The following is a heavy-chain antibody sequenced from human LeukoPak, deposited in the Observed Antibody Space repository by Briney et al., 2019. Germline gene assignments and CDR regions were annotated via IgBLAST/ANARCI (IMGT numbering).Heavy chain of an antibody. CDR1: GDSITSHY. CDR3: ARTGDYSRSTGGWFDP. CDR2: IFYSGNT. D-gene: IGHD4-11*01. Sequence: AATLSLTCTVSGDSITSHYWSWVRQAPGKGLEWIGYIFYSGNTNYSPSLKSRVTISLDTSKKQFSLRRTSVTTADTAVYFCARTGDYSRSTGGWFDPWGQGTLVTVSS. V-gene: IGHV4-59*11. J-gene: IGHJ5*02.